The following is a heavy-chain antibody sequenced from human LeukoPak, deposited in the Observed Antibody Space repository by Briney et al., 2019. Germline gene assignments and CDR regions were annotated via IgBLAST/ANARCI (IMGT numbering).Heavy chain of an antibody. D-gene: IGHD2-2*01. Sequence: PGGSLRLSCAASGFTFSTYWIHWVRQAPGKGLMWVSRINTDGSTTSYADSVKGRFTISRDNAKSTLYLQMNSLRADDTAAYYCVRDMHGPHDYWGQGTLVTVSA. V-gene: IGHV3-74*01. J-gene: IGHJ4*02. CDR2: INTDGSTT. CDR3: VRDMHGPHDY. CDR1: GFTFSTYW.